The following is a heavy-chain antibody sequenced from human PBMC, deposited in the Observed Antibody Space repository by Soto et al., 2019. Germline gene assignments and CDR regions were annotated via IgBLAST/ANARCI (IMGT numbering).Heavy chain of an antibody. Sequence: GGSLRLSCAASGGTFSSYGMHWVRQAPGKGLEWVAVIWRDGSDENYAESVRGRFTISRDNSKNTLYLQMNSLRLEDTAVYYCARAPGSWRYWAFENWVQGTLVIVS. CDR1: GGTFSSYG. V-gene: IGHV3-33*01. D-gene: IGHD2-15*01. CDR3: ARAPGSWRYWAFEN. J-gene: IGHJ4*02. CDR2: IWRDGSDE.